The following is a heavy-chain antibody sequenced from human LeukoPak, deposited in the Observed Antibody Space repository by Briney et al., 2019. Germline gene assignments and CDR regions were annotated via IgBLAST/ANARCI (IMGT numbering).Heavy chain of an antibody. CDR2: ISGNGGNT. CDR3: AKVPYSSGWYNFDY. J-gene: IGHJ4*02. V-gene: IGHV3-23*01. D-gene: IGHD6-19*01. CDR1: GFTFSSYA. Sequence: GGSLRLSCAASGFTFSSYAMNWVRQAPGKGLEWVSGISGNGGNTFYADSLRGRFTISRDNSKNTLYLQMNSLRAGDTAVYYCAKVPYSSGWYNFDYWGQGTLVTVSS.